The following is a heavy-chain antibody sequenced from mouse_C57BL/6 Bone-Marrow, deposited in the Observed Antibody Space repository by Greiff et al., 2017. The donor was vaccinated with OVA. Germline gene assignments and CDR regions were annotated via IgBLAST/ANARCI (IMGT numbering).Heavy chain of an antibody. CDR1: GYTFTDYY. J-gene: IGHJ4*01. D-gene: IGHD2-2*01. Sequence: QVQLQQSGAELVRPGASVKLSCTASGYTFTDYYINWVKQRPGQGLEWIARIYPGSGNTYYTEKFQGKATLAAEKSSSTAYMQRSSLTSEDSAVYCRARRFMVTPMDYWGQGTSVTVSS. V-gene: IGHV1-76*01. CDR2: IYPGSGNT. CDR3: ARRFMVTPMDY.